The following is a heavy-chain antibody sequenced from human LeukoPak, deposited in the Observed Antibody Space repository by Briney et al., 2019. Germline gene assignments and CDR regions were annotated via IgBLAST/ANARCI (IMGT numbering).Heavy chain of an antibody. D-gene: IGHD3-22*01. CDR1: GGSISSSGYY. J-gene: IGHJ4*02. CDR3: AREHSYYDSSGYYYGSGYFDY. V-gene: IGHV4-39*07. Sequence: SETLSLTCTVSGGSISSSGYYWGWIRQPPGKGLEWIGSMYYSGSTYHNPSLKSRVTISIDTSKNQFSLKLSSVTAADTAVYSCAREHSYYDSSGYYYGSGYFDYWGQGTLVTVSS. CDR2: MYYSGST.